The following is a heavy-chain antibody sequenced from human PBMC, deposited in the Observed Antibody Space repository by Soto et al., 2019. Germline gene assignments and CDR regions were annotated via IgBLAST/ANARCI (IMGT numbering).Heavy chain of an antibody. CDR1: GYAFTTYG. V-gene: IGHV1-18*01. D-gene: IGHD1-1*01. CDR3: ARGRYGDY. Sequence: QVHLVQSGAEVKKPGASVKVSCKGSGYAFTTYGITWVRQAPGQGLEWMGWISAHNGNTNYAQKLQGRVNVTRDTSTSTAYMELRSLRSDDTAGYYCARGRYGDYWGQGALVTVSS. J-gene: IGHJ4*02. CDR2: ISAHNGNT.